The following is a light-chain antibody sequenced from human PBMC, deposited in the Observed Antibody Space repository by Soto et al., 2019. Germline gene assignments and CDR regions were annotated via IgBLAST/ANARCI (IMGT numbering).Light chain of an antibody. J-gene: IGKJ2*01. Sequence: EIVLTQSPGTLSLSPGERATLSCWASQSVSSSYLAWYQQKPGQAPRLLIYGASSRSTGIPDRFSGSGSGTDFTITISKLEPEDFAVYYCQQYGSSLYTFGQGTKLEIK. CDR1: QSVSSSY. CDR3: QQYGSSLYT. V-gene: IGKV3-20*01. CDR2: GAS.